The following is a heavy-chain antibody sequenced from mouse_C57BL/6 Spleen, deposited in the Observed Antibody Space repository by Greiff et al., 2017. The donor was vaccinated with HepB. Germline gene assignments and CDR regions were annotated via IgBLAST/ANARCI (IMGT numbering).Heavy chain of an antibody. D-gene: IGHD2-4*01. CDR3: TSYYDYAIAY. Sequence: EVKLMESGGGLVQPGGSMKLSCVASGFTFSNYWMNWVRQSPEKGLEWVAQIRLKSDNYATHYAESVKGRFTISRDDSKSSVYLQMNNLRAEDTGIYYCTSYYDYAIAYWGQGTLVTVTA. J-gene: IGHJ3*01. CDR2: IRLKSDNYAT. CDR1: GFTFSNYW. V-gene: IGHV6-3*01.